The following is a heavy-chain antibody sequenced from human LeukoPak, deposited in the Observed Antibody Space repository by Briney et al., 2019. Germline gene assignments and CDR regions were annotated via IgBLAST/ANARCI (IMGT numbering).Heavy chain of an antibody. CDR1: GGTFSSYA. CDR3: ARLRFLEWLFPSNYMDV. Sequence: ASVKVSCKASGGTFSSYAISWVRQAPGQGLEWMGWISAYNGNTNYAQKLQGRVTMTTDTSTSTAYMELRSLRSDDTAVYYCARLRFLEWLFPSNYMDVWGKGTTVTVSS. CDR2: ISAYNGNT. D-gene: IGHD3-3*01. J-gene: IGHJ6*03. V-gene: IGHV1-18*01.